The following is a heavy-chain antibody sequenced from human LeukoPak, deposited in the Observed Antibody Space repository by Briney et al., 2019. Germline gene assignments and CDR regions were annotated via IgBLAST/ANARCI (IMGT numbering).Heavy chain of an antibody. CDR1: GFTFSSYA. CDR3: ARTHGTLTGTGFDY. CDR2: VSTGGSRT. D-gene: IGHD1-20*01. V-gene: IGHV3-23*01. Sequence: GGSLRLSCAASGFTFSSYAMHWVRQAPGKGLEWVSAVSTGGSRTFYGDSVKGRFTISRDNSKNTVYLQMNSLRAEDTAVYYCARTHGTLTGTGFDYWGQGTLVTVSS. J-gene: IGHJ4*02.